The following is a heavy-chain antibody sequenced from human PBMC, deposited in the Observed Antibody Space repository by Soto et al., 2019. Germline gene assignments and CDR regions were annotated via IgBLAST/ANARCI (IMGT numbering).Heavy chain of an antibody. Sequence: ASVKVSCKASGYDFTAYDINWVRQASGQGLEWMGWMNPINGATGSARRFQGRVSMTRNTATGTAYLELTSLRSDDTAVYYCGRGPSPRAPAGGTPYYFAMDVWGQGTTVTAP. J-gene: IGHJ6*02. V-gene: IGHV1-8*02. CDR3: GRGPSPRAPAGGTPYYFAMDV. CDR2: MNPINGAT. D-gene: IGHD2-15*01. CDR1: GYDFTAYD.